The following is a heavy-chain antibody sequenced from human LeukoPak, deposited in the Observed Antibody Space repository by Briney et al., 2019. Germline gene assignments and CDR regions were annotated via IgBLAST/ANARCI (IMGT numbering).Heavy chain of an antibody. D-gene: IGHD5-12*01. CDR2: GNGNT. CDR3: ARLRWDSGF. Sequence: SETLSLTCTVSGGSTSTYYWSWIRQSAGKGLEWIGHGNGNTDYNPSLKGRVTISVDTSKNQFSLKLSSVTAADTAVYYCARLRWDSGFWGQGTLVTVSS. J-gene: IGHJ4*02. CDR1: GGSTSTYY. V-gene: IGHV4-4*07.